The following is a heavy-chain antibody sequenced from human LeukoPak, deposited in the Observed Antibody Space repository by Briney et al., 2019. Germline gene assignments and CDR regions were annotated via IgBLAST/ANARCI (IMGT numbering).Heavy chain of an antibody. J-gene: IGHJ4*02. V-gene: IGHV3-30-3*02. CDR3: AKQLGYCSDGSCYFPY. Sequence: GSLRLSCTASGFTFSSFAMHWVRQAPGKGLEWVTIISYDGSNALYADSVKGRFTISRDNSKNTLCLQMNSLRAEDTAVYYCAKQLGYCSDGSCYFPYWGQGTLVTVSS. CDR2: ISYDGSNA. D-gene: IGHD2-15*01. CDR1: GFTFSSFA.